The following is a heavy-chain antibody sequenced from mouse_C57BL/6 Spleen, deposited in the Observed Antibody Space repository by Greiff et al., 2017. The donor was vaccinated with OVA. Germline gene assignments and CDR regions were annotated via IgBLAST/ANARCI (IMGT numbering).Heavy chain of an antibody. CDR1: GYSITSGYY. Sequence: EVQLQQSGPGLVKPSQSLSLTCSVTGYSITSGYYWNWIRQFPGNQLEWMGYTSDDGGNKYNPSLKNRTTITRDTSKNQFFLKLNSVTTEDTATYYCAREANWDVSFFDYWGQGTTLTVSS. V-gene: IGHV3-6*01. CDR3: AREANWDVSFFDY. J-gene: IGHJ2*01. D-gene: IGHD4-1*01. CDR2: TSDDGGN.